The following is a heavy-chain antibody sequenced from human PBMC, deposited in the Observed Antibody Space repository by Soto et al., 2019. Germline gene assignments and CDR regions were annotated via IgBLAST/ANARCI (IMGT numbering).Heavy chain of an antibody. CDR1: GDSTSSYY. J-gene: IGHJ5*02. D-gene: IGHD6-19*01. V-gene: IGHV4-4*07. CDR3: ARGGSGWYNWFDP. Sequence: SETLSLTCTVSGDSTSSYYWSWIRQPAGKGLEWIGRFYSSGSANYNPSLQSRVTISVDTSKNQFSLKLSSVTAADTAVYYCARGGSGWYNWFDPWGQGTLVTVSS. CDR2: FYSSGSA.